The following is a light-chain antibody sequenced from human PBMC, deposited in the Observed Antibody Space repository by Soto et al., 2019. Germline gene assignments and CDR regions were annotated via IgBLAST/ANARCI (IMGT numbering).Light chain of an antibody. CDR3: SSYTSNRGV. CDR1: SSDVDGYNF. J-gene: IGLJ1*01. Sequence: QSALTQPASVSGSPGQSITISCTGTSSDVDGYNFVSWYQQHPGKASKLMIYEVSNRPSGVSDRFSGSKSGNTASLTISGLQAEDEADYYCSSYTSNRGVFGTGTKLTVL. CDR2: EVS. V-gene: IGLV2-14*01.